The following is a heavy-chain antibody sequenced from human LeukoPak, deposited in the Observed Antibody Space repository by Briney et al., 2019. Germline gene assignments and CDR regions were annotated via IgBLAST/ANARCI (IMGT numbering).Heavy chain of an antibody. CDR1: GGSFSGYY. Sequence: SETLSLTCAVYGGSFSGYYWSWIRQPPGKGLEWIGEINHSGSTYYNPSLKSRVTISVDTSKNQFSLKLSSVTAADTAVYYCARGALLWFYMWFDPWGQGTLVTVSS. D-gene: IGHD2-21*01. V-gene: IGHV4-34*01. CDR2: INHSGST. CDR3: ARGALLWFYMWFDP. J-gene: IGHJ5*02.